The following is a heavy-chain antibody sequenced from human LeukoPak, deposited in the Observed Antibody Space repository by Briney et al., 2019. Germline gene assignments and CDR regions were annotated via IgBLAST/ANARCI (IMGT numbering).Heavy chain of an antibody. J-gene: IGHJ5*02. V-gene: IGHV3-30*02. CDR2: IRYDGSNK. D-gene: IGHD2-2*01. Sequence: PGGSLRLSCAASGFTFSSDGMHWGREAPGKGLEWVAFIRYDGSNKYYADSVKGRFTISRDNSKNTLYLQMNSLRAEDTAVYYCAKDRCSSTSCYGGDWFDPWGQGTLVTVSS. CDR1: GFTFSSDG. CDR3: AKDRCSSTSCYGGDWFDP.